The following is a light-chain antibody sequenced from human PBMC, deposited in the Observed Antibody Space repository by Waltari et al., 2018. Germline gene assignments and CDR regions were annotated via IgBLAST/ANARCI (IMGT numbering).Light chain of an antibody. CDR2: DAS. V-gene: IGKV3-20*01. J-gene: IGKJ1*01. Sequence: EIVLTQSPASLSLFPGDRANLSCRASQSFGRTLAWYQQRPGQAPRLLIYDASSRATGIPDRFSGSGSGTDFSLTISRLEPEDFAVYYCQKYGTRPATFGQGTKVEVK. CDR3: QKYGTRPAT. CDR1: QSFGRT.